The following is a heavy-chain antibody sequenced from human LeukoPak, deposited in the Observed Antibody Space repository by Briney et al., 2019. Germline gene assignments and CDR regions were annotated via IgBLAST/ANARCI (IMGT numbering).Heavy chain of an antibody. CDR2: IGTSGDT. V-gene: IGHV3-13*04. D-gene: IGHD6-19*01. J-gene: IGHJ4*02. CDR1: GFTSSSYD. CDR3: SRVGSSGWPNYFDS. Sequence: GGSLRLSCAASGFTSSSYDMHWVRQATGKGLEWVSVIGTSGDTYYAGSVKGRFTISRENAKNSLYLQMNSLTAGDTAVYFCSRVGSSGWPNYFDSWGRGTLVTVSS.